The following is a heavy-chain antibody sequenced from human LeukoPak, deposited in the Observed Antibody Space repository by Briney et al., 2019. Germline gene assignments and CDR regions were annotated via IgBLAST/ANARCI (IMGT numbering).Heavy chain of an antibody. Sequence: SVKVSCKASGGTFSSYAISWVRQAPGQGLEWMGGIIPIFGTANYAQKFQGRVTITADESTSTAYMELSSLRSEDTAVYYCARLRRYNWNDGVPYYYYYMDVWGKGTTVTVS. CDR3: ARLRRYNWNDGVPYYYYYMDV. D-gene: IGHD1-1*01. CDR1: GGTFSSYA. CDR2: IIPIFGTA. V-gene: IGHV1-69*13. J-gene: IGHJ6*03.